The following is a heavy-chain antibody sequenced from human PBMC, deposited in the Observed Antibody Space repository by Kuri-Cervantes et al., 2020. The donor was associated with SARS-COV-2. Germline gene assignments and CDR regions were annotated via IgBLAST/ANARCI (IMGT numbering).Heavy chain of an antibody. V-gene: IGHV3-20*04. CDR1: GFTFDDYG. CDR2: INWNGGST. J-gene: IGHJ4*02. CDR3: ASDNSGSYFREGGGFDY. D-gene: IGHD1-26*01. Sequence: GESLKISCAASGFTFDDYGMSWVRQAPGKGLEWVSGINWNGGSTGYADSVKRRFTISRDNAKNSLYLQMNSLRAEDTALYYCASDNSGSYFREGGGFDYWGQGTLVTVSS.